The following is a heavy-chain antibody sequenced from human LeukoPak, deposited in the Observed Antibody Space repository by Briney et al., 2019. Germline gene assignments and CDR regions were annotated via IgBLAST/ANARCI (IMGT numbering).Heavy chain of an antibody. V-gene: IGHV4-34*01. CDR2: INHSGST. CDR1: GGSFSGYY. D-gene: IGHD6-13*01. Sequence: PSETLSLTCAVYGGSFSGYYWSWIPHPPGKGLEWIGEINHSGSTNYNPSLKSRVTISVDTSKNQFSLKLNSVTATDTAVYYCARRGVGIAGSGKIDHWGQGTLVTVSS. CDR3: ARRGVGIAGSGKIDH. J-gene: IGHJ4*02.